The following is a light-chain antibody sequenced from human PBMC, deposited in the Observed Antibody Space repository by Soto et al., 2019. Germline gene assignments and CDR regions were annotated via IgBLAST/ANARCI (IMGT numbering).Light chain of an antibody. J-gene: IGLJ3*02. V-gene: IGLV1-40*01. CDR1: GSNLGAGYD. CDR2: RNS. Sequence: QSVLTQPPSVSGAPGQRVTISCTGSGSNLGAGYDVHWYQHLPETAPKLLMYRNSNRPSGVPDRFSGSKSGTSASLAITGLHAEDEADFYCQSYDSILSAWVFGGGTKLTVL. CDR3: QSYDSILSAWV.